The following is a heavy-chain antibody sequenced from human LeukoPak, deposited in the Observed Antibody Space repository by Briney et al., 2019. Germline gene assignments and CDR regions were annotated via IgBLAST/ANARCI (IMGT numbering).Heavy chain of an antibody. D-gene: IGHD3-3*01. Sequence: GGSLRLSCAASGFTFSSYAMHWVRQAPGKGLEWVAVISYDGSNKYYADSVKGRFTISRDNSKNTLYLQMNSLRAEDTAVYYCAKDQLRLANWIFGVVIMNWGQGTLVTVSS. CDR2: ISYDGSNK. CDR1: GFTFSSYA. V-gene: IGHV3-30-3*01. J-gene: IGHJ4*02. CDR3: AKDQLRLANWIFGVVIMN.